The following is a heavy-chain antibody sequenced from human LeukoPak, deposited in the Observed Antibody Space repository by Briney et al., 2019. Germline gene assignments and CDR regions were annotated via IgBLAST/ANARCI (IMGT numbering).Heavy chain of an antibody. J-gene: IGHJ5*02. CDR1: GGSISSYY. CDR2: IYYSGST. V-gene: IGHV4-59*01. CDR3: ARVPYSSSWYVDP. D-gene: IGHD6-13*01. Sequence: PSETLSLTCTVSGGSISSYYWSWIRQPPGKGLEWIGYIYYSGSTNYNPSLKSRVTISVDTSKNQFSLKLSSVTAADTAVYYCARVPYSSSWYVDPWGQGTLVTVSS.